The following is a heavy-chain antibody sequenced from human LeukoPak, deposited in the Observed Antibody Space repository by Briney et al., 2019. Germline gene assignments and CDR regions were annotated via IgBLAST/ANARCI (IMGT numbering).Heavy chain of an antibody. V-gene: IGHV1-24*01. J-gene: IGHJ3*01. D-gene: IGHD3-10*01. CDR3: ATELTYYYGSGRGGGAFDV. Sequence: ASVKVSCKVSGYTLTELSIHWVRQAPGKGLEWMGGSDPEDDETIYAQKFQGRVTMIEDTSTETAYMELSSLRSEDTAVYYCATELTYYYGSGRGGGAFDVWAQGTMVTVSS. CDR1: GYTLTELS. CDR2: SDPEDDET.